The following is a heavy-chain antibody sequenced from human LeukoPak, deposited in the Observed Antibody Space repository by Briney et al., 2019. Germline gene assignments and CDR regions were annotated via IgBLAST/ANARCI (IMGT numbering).Heavy chain of an antibody. J-gene: IGHJ5*02. CDR2: ISSSSSYI. Sequence: GGSLRLSCAASGFTFSSYNMNWVRQAPGKGLEWVSSISSSSSYIYYADSVKGRFTISRDNAKNSLYLQMNSLRAEDTAVYYCARRNAAGFGELFRFDPWGQGTLVTVSS. CDR3: ARRNAAGFGELFRFDP. CDR1: GFTFSSYN. D-gene: IGHD3-10*01. V-gene: IGHV3-21*01.